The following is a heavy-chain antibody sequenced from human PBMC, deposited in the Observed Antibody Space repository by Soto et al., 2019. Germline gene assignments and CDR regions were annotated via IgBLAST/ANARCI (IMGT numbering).Heavy chain of an antibody. D-gene: IGHD2-15*01. CDR1: GDSVSSKTIA. J-gene: IGHJ3*02. Sequence: SQTLSLTCAISGDSVSSKTIAWNWVRQSPSGGLEWLGRTYYRSKWSNDYAISVKGRISVNPDTSKNQFSLQLSSMTPDDTAVNYCARTTPHAFDIWGPGTMVTVSS. CDR2: TYYRSKWSN. CDR3: ARTTPHAFDI. V-gene: IGHV6-1*01.